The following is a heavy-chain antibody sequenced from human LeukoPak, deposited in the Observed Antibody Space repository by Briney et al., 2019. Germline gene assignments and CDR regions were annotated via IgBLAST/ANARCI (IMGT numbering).Heavy chain of an antibody. D-gene: IGHD3-22*01. CDR2: IIPIFGTA. Sequence: SVKVSCKASGGTFISYAISWVRQAPGQGLEWMGRIIPIFGTANYAQKFQGRVTLTTDESTSTAYMELSSLRSEDTAVYYCARESYYDSNDAFDIWGQGTMVTVSS. CDR1: GGTFISYA. V-gene: IGHV1-69*05. J-gene: IGHJ3*02. CDR3: ARESYYDSNDAFDI.